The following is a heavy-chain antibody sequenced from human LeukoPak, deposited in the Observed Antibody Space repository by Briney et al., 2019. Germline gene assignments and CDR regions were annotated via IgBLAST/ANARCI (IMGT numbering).Heavy chain of an antibody. J-gene: IGHJ4*02. Sequence: ASVRVSCKASGGTFSSYAISWVRQAPGQGLEWMGGIIPIFGTANYAQKFQGRVTITADESTSTAYMELSSLRSEDTAVYYCALSQSRSFDYWGQGTLVTVSS. D-gene: IGHD2-2*01. CDR2: IIPIFGTA. CDR1: GGTFSSYA. CDR3: ALSQSRSFDY. V-gene: IGHV1-69*13.